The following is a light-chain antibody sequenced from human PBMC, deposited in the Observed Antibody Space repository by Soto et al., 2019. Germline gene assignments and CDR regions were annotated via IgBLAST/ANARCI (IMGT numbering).Light chain of an antibody. CDR2: VAS. CDR1: QSIGRF. Sequence: DIQMTQSPSSLSASVGDRVTITCRASQSIGRFLNWYQQKPGKAPNVLINVASTLRSGVPSRFSGSGPGTDFNLTINSLQPEDFATYFCQQSFTTPLTFGGGTKVDIK. V-gene: IGKV1-39*01. J-gene: IGKJ4*01. CDR3: QQSFTTPLT.